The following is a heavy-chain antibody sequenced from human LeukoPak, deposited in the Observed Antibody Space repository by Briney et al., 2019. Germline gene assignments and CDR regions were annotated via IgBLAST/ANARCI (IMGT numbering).Heavy chain of an antibody. D-gene: IGHD1-26*01. Sequence: SETLSLTCSVSGYSISSGYYWGWIRQPPGKGLEWTGNIYHDGNTYYNPSLKSRVTISVDTSKNQFSLRLSSVTAADTAVYYCARFFRTVWELPYYWGPGTLVTVSS. V-gene: IGHV4-38-2*02. CDR2: IYHDGNT. CDR3: ARFFRTVWELPYY. J-gene: IGHJ4*02. CDR1: GYSISSGYY.